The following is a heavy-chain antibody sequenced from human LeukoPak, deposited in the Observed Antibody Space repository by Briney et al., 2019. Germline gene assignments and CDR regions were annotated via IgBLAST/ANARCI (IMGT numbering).Heavy chain of an antibody. CDR1: GDSVSSNSAA. Sequence: SQTFSLTCAISGDSVSSNSAAWNWIRQSPSRGLEWLGRTYYRSKWYNDYAVSVKSRITINPDTSKNQFSLQLNSVTPEDTAVYYCARDQAPGIAVAHYFDYWGQGTLVTVSS. J-gene: IGHJ4*02. CDR3: ARDQAPGIAVAHYFDY. V-gene: IGHV6-1*01. D-gene: IGHD6-19*01. CDR2: TYYRSKWYN.